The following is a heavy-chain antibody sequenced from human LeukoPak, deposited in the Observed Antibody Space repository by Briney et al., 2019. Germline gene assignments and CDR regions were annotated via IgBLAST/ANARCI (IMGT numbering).Heavy chain of an antibody. J-gene: IGHJ3*02. CDR2: ILSSGSTM. Sequence: GRSLRLSCAASGFTFSNHEMNWVRQAPGKGLEWISYILSSGSTMYYADSVKGRFTISRDNAKNSLHLQMNSLRAEDTAVYYCTRGGYCSGGTCYRLNAFDIWGQGTTVTVSS. CDR3: TRGGYCSGGTCYRLNAFDI. D-gene: IGHD2-15*01. CDR1: GFTFSNHE. V-gene: IGHV3-48*03.